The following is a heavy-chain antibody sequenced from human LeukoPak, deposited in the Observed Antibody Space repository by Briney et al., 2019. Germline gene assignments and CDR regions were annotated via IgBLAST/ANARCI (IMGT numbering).Heavy chain of an antibody. CDR2: IYYIGST. J-gene: IGHJ4*02. CDR1: SGSISSYY. Sequence: SETLSLTCTVSSGSISSYYWSWIRQPPEKGLEWIGSIYYIGSTNYNPSLQSRLTISVDPCKTPISLNLSSVPAPDTAVSYCARVGTHGSASYSSWLDYWGQGTLVTVSS. CDR3: ARVGTHGSASYSSWLDY. V-gene: IGHV4-59*01. D-gene: IGHD3-10*01.